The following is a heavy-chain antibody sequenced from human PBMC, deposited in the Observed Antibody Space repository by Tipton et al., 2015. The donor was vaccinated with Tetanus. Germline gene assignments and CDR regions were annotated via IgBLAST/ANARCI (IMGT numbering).Heavy chain of an antibody. Sequence: TLSLTCTVSGGSISSRSYYWSWIRRHPVKGLEWIGYTYYTGSTYYNPSLKSRVIISADTSKNQFSLKLSSVTAADTAVYYCASSVGQLWFWGQGSLVTVSS. CDR3: ASSVGQLWF. J-gene: IGHJ4*01. D-gene: IGHD5-18*01. V-gene: IGHV4-31*03. CDR1: GGSISSRSYY. CDR2: TYYTGST.